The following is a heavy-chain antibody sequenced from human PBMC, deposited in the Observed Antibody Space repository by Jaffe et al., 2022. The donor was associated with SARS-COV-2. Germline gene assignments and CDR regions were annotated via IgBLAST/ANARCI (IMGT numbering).Heavy chain of an antibody. CDR3: ARDLYYDSSGYYYYFDY. D-gene: IGHD3-22*01. CDR2: ISSSSSYI. J-gene: IGHJ4*02. Sequence: EVQLVESGGGLVKPGGSLRLSCAASGFTFSSYSMNWVRQAPGKGLEWVSSISSSSSYIYYADSVKGRFTISRDNAKNSLYLQMNSLRAEDTAVYYCARDLYYDSSGYYYYFDYWGQGTLVTVSS. CDR1: GFTFSSYS. V-gene: IGHV3-21*01.